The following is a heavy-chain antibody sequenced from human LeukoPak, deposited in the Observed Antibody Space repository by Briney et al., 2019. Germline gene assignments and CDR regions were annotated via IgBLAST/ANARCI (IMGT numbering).Heavy chain of an antibody. CDR2: IRYDGSNK. CDR3: TTVILPEY. CDR1: GFTFSSYG. J-gene: IGHJ4*02. Sequence: GGSLRLSCAASGFTFSSYGMHWVRQAPGKGLEWVAFIRYDGSNKYYADSVKGRFTISRDNSKNTLYLQMNSLKTEDTAVYYCTTVILPEYWGQGTLVTVSS. V-gene: IGHV3-30*02. D-gene: IGHD2-21*01.